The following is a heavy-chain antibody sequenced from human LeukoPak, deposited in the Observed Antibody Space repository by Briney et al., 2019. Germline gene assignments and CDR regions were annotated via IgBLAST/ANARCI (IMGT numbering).Heavy chain of an antibody. CDR2: IWYDGSNK. CDR3: AKDLTYYYGLGSSTNAFDI. D-gene: IGHD3-10*01. CDR1: GFTFSSYG. J-gene: IGHJ3*02. Sequence: GGSLRLPCAASGFTFSSYGMHWVRQAPGKGLEWVAVIWYDGSNKYYVDSVKGRFTISRDNSKNTLYLQMNSLRAEDTAVYYCAKDLTYYYGLGSSTNAFDIWGQGTMVTVSS. V-gene: IGHV3-33*06.